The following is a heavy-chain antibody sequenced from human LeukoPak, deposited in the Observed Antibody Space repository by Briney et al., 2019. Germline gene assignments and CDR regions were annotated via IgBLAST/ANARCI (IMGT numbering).Heavy chain of an antibody. D-gene: IGHD6-19*01. CDR1: GGSISSGSYY. CDR3: ARDEVAVAAH. J-gene: IGHJ4*02. CDR2: IYTSGST. V-gene: IGHV4-61*02. Sequence: SETLSLTCTVSGGSISSGSYYWSWIRQPAGRGLEWIGRIYTSGSTNYNPSLKSRVTMSVDTSKNQFSLKLSSVTAADTAVYYCARDEVAVAAHWGQGTLVTVSS.